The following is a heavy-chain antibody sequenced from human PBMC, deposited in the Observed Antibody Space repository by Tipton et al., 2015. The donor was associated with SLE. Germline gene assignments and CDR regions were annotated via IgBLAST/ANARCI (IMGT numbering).Heavy chain of an antibody. Sequence: TLSLTCVVSGVSIGSRYYYWAWIRQPPGKGLEWIWTVYYSGSTYYNPSLKSRVTISVGTSTNQLSLRLTSVTAADTAVYHCARQHDTRGYYYIWGQGTLVTVSS. CDR1: GVSIGSRYYY. CDR3: ARQHDTRGYYYI. CDR2: VYYSGST. J-gene: IGHJ4*02. V-gene: IGHV4-39*01. D-gene: IGHD3-22*01.